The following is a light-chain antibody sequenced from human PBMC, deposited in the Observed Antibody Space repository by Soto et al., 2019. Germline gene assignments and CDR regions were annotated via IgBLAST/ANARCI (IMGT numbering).Light chain of an antibody. CDR2: EVT. Sequence: QSVLTQPPSASGSPGQSVTISCTGTSSDVGAYNFVSWYQQHPGKAPKLMIYEVTKRPSGVPDRFSGSKSANTASLTVSGLQAEDGDDYYCSSYEGSNNYVFGAGTKVTVL. V-gene: IGLV2-8*01. J-gene: IGLJ1*01. CDR3: SSYEGSNNYV. CDR1: SSDVGAYNF.